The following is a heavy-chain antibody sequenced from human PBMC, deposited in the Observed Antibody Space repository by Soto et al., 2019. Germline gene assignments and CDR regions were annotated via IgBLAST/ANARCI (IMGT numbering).Heavy chain of an antibody. V-gene: IGHV1-58*02. CDR2: IVVGSGHI. Sequence: SVKVCCKASGFTFINSAIQWVRQARGQRLEWMGWIVVGSGHINYAQKFQERLSITRDMSTSTAYMELSSLTLEDTAVYYCAAVQGGGATFHFWGPGTLVTSPQ. CDR1: GFTFINSA. D-gene: IGHD1-26*01. J-gene: IGHJ4*02. CDR3: AAVQGGGATFHF.